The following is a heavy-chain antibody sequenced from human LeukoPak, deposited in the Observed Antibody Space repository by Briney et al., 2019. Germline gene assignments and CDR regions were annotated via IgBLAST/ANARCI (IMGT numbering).Heavy chain of an antibody. J-gene: IGHJ4*02. CDR3: AQKDADTTMVPHY. CDR2: VYWNDAK. CDR1: GFSLSSPGAG. D-gene: IGHD5-18*01. Sequence: SGPTLVNPTQTLTLTCTCSGFSLSSPGAGVGWIRQPPGKALEWLALVYWNDAKRYSPSLRSRLTITKDSTQKQVVLTMTKMDPVDTATYYCAQKDADTTMVPHYWGQGILVTVSS. V-gene: IGHV2-5*01.